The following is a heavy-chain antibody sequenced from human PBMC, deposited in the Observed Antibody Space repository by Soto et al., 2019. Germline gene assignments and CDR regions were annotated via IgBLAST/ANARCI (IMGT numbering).Heavy chain of an antibody. CDR1: GASISSYY. Sequence: PSETLSLTCTVSGASISSYYWSWIRQPPGKGLEWIGYIYYTGSTYYNPSLKSRVTISVDTSKNQFSLKLSSVTAADTAVYYCARAAPLSPIDFWGQCTLVTVSS. V-gene: IGHV4-59*01. CDR3: ARAAPLSPIDF. CDR2: IYYTGST. J-gene: IGHJ4*02.